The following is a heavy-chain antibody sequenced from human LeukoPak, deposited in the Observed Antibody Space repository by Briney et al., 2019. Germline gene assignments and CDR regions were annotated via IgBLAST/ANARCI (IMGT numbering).Heavy chain of an antibody. V-gene: IGHV3-30*18. J-gene: IGHJ1*01. CDR1: GFTFSSYS. D-gene: IGHD6-13*01. CDR3: AKESGSRSYGAYFPH. CDR2: ISYDGSTK. Sequence: GGSLRLSCAASGFTFSSYSMNWVRQAPGKGLEWVAVISYDGSTKYYADSVKGRFTISRDNSKSTLYLQMNSLRAEDTAVYYCAKESGSRSYGAYFPHWGQGTLVTVSS.